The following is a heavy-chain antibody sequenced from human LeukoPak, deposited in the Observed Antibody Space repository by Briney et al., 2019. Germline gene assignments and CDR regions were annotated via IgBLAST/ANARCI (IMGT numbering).Heavy chain of an antibody. D-gene: IGHD3-22*01. CDR1: GFTFSSYG. Sequence: GGSLRLSCAASGFTFSSYGMHWVRQAPGKGLEWVAVISYDGSNKYYADSVKGRFTISRDNSKNTLYLQMNSLRAEDTAVYYCAKDYYDSSGPTLLPYYWGQGTLVTVSS. CDR3: AKDYYDSSGPTLLPYY. V-gene: IGHV3-30*18. J-gene: IGHJ4*02. CDR2: ISYDGSNK.